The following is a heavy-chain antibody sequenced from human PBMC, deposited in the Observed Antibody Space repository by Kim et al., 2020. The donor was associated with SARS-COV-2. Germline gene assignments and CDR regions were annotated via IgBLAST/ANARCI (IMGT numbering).Heavy chain of an antibody. CDR1: GFTVSSNY. V-gene: IGHV3-66*01. CDR3: ARDPGGYYFDY. Sequence: GGSLRLSCAASGFTVSSNYMSWVRQAPGKGLEWVSVIYSGGSTYYADSVKGRFTISRDNSKNTLYLQMNSLRAEDTAVYYCARDPGGYYFDYWGQGTLVTVSS. CDR2: IYSGGST. J-gene: IGHJ4*02.